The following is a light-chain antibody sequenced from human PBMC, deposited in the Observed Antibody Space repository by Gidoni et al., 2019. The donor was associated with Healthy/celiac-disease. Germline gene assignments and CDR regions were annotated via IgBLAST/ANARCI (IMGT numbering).Light chain of an antibody. CDR1: QSVSSSY. CDR3: QQYGSSPVT. CDR2: DAS. J-gene: IGKJ1*01. V-gene: IGKV3D-20*01. Sequence: EIVLTQSPATLSLSPGERATLSCGASQSVSSSYLAWYQQKPGLAPRLLIYDASSRATGIPDRCSGSGSGTDFTLTISRLEPEDFAVYYCQQYGSSPVTFGQGTKVEIK.